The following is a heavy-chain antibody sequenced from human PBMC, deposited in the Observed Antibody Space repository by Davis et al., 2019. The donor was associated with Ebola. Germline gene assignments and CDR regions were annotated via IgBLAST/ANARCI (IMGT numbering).Heavy chain of an antibody. Sequence: GESLKISCVASGFNFDDYGMHWVRQAPGKGLEWVSTIGGLGASTYYADSVKGRFTISRDNSKNTLYLQMNSLRAEDTAVYYCAKDSPTYYYDSSGYGTRWGAFDYWGQGILVTVSS. CDR1: GFNFDDYG. CDR3: AKDSPTYYYDSSGYGTRWGAFDY. CDR2: IGGLGAST. D-gene: IGHD3-22*01. V-gene: IGHV3-23*01. J-gene: IGHJ4*02.